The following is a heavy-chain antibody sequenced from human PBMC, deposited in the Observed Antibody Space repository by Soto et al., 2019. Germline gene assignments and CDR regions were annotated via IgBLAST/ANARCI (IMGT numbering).Heavy chain of an antibody. V-gene: IGHV3-73*01. J-gene: IGHJ4*02. D-gene: IGHD3-3*01. CDR1: GFTFSGSA. Sequence: EVQLVESGGGLVQPGGSLKLSCAPSGFTFSGSAMHWVRQASGKGLEWVGRIRSKANSYATAYAASVKGRFTISRDDSKNTAYLQMNSLKTEDTAVYYCTRQLGYDFWSGYVPSDYWGQGTLVTVSS. CDR3: TRQLGYDFWSGYVPSDY. CDR2: IRSKANSYAT.